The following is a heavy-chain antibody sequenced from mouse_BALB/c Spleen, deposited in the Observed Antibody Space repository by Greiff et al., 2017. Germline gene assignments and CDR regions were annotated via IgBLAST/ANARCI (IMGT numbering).Heavy chain of an antibody. J-gene: IGHJ1*01. CDR2: ISDGGSYT. V-gene: IGHV5-4*02. D-gene: IGHD1-1*01. CDR1: GFTFSDYY. Sequence: EVQRVESGGGLVKPGGSLKLSCAASGFTFSDYYMYWVRQTPEKRLEWVATISDGGSYTYYPDSVKGRFTISRDNAKNNLYLQMSSLRSEDTAMYYCARDSFTTVVATRYFDVWGAGTTVTVSS. CDR3: ARDSFTTVVATRYFDV.